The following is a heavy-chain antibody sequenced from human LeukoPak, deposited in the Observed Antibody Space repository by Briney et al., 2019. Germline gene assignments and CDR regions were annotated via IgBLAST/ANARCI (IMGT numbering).Heavy chain of an antibody. CDR1: GGSISSGAYY. J-gene: IGHJ4*02. Sequence: SETLSLTCTVSGGSISSGAYYWSWIRQHPGKDLEWIGYIYYSGSTYYNPSLKSRVTISVDTSMNQFSLRLSSVTAADTAVYYCARVPITMVWGIIIGGAFDYWGQGTLVTVSS. D-gene: IGHD3-10*01. V-gene: IGHV4-31*03. CDR3: ARVPITMVWGIIIGGAFDY. CDR2: IYYSGST.